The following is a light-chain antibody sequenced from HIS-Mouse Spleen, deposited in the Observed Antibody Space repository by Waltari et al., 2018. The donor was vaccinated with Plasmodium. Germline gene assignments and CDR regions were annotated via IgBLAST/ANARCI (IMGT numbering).Light chain of an antibody. V-gene: IGLV3-10*01. Sequence: SYELTQPPSVSVSPGQTARIPCSGDALPKKYAFWYQQKSGPAPVLVIYEDSKRPSGSPERFSGSSSGTMATLTISGAQVEDEADYYCYSTDSSGNHRVFGGGTKLTVL. CDR3: YSTDSSGNHRV. CDR2: EDS. J-gene: IGLJ3*02. CDR1: ALPKKY.